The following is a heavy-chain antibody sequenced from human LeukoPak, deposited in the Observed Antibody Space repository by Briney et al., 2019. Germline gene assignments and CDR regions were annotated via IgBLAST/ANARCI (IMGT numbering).Heavy chain of an antibody. Sequence: GGSLRLSCAASGFTFSSYAMSWVRQAPGKGLEWVSGVSGSGGSTYYADSVKGRFTISRDNSKNPLYLQMNSLRAEDTAVYYCAKVGSGGSPADYFDYWGQGNLVTVSS. CDR3: AKVGSGGSPADYFDY. D-gene: IGHD3-10*01. CDR1: GFTFSSYA. J-gene: IGHJ4*02. V-gene: IGHV3-23*01. CDR2: VSGSGGST.